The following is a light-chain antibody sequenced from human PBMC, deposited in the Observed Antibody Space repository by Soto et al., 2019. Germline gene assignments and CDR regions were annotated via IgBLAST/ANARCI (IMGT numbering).Light chain of an antibody. Sequence: QSVLTQPPSVSAAPGQKVTISCSGSGSNIGKNDVSWYLQLPGAAPKLLIYGNSNRPSGVPDRFSGSKSGTSASLAITGLQAEDEADYYCQSFDSSLSGYVFGTGTKVTVL. CDR3: QSFDSSLSGYV. V-gene: IGLV1-40*01. CDR2: GNS. CDR1: GSNIGKND. J-gene: IGLJ1*01.